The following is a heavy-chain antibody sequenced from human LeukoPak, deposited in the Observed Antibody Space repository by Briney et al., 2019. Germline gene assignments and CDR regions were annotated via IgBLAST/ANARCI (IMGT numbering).Heavy chain of an antibody. D-gene: IGHD3-3*01. V-gene: IGHV3-48*04. Sequence: PGGSLRLSCAASGFTFSTYSMNWVRQAPGKGLEWVSYISGGGETIYFADSLKGRFTVSRDNAENSLYLQMNSLRAEDTAVYYCARAMMTTGGGVFDYWGQGTQVTVSS. CDR3: ARAMMTTGGGVFDY. CDR1: GFTFSTYS. CDR2: ISGGGETI. J-gene: IGHJ4*02.